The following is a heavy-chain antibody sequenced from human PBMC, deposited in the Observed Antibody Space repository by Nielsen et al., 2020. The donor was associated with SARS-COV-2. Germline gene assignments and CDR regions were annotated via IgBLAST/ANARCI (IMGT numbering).Heavy chain of an antibody. CDR3: ARDQGIAVAGTLYYFDY. Sequence: GESLKISCAASGFTFKNYAMSWVRQAPGKGLEWVSAIGTAGDTYYPGSVKGRFTISRDNSKNTLYLQMNSLRAEDTAVYYCARDQGIAVAGTLYYFDYWGQGTLVTVSS. J-gene: IGHJ4*02. D-gene: IGHD6-19*01. V-gene: IGHV3-23*01. CDR1: GFTFKNYA. CDR2: IGTAGDT.